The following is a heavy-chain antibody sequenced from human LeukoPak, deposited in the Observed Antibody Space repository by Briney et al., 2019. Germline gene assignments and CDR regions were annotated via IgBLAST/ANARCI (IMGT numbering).Heavy chain of an antibody. CDR3: TRTGLGYTLGNGLDA. D-gene: IGHD5-18*01. Sequence: PGGSLRLSCAASGFTITGYAMYWVRQSPGKGLDFVASISHDETERYRESVKGRFTISRDTSKNTVYLQMNTLRAEDSALYYCTRTGLGYTLGNGLDAWGQGTQVTVSS. J-gene: IGHJ5*02. CDR1: GFTITGYA. CDR2: ISHDETE. V-gene: IGHV3-30*03.